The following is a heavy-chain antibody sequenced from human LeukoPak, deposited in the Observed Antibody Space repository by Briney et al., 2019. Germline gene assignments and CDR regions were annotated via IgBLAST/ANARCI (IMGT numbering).Heavy chain of an antibody. CDR2: ISGSGGST. Sequence: GGSLRLSCAASGFTFSSYAMSWVRQAPGKGLEWVSAISGSGGSTYYADSVKGRFTISRDNSKNTLYLQMNSLRAEDTAVYYCARDFRGTGHRYDFWGQGTLVTVSS. V-gene: IGHV3-23*01. D-gene: IGHD3-16*01. J-gene: IGHJ4*02. CDR1: GFTFSSYA. CDR3: ARDFRGTGHRYDF.